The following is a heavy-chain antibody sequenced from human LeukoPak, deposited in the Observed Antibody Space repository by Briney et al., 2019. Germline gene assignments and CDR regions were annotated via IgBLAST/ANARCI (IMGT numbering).Heavy chain of an antibody. Sequence: GGALRVSCADPGVTFRHYVMSWVRQAPGRSLERVGRLNNSGDARYYAGSVKGRLTISTDKSTSTLYLHIRRPRDEDTAVYYFARGYSHNSGGWLDPWGQGTLVTVSS. D-gene: IGHD5-12*01. CDR2: LNNSGDAR. CDR3: ARGYSHNSGGWLDP. V-gene: IGHV3-23*01. CDR1: GVTFRHYV. J-gene: IGHJ5*02.